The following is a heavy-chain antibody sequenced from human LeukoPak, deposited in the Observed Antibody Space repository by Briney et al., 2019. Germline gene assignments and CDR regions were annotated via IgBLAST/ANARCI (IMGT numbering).Heavy chain of an antibody. J-gene: IGHJ3*02. Sequence: PGGSLRLSWAASGVTFSSYAMSWVRQAPGKGLEWVSYISSSSSTIYYADSVKGRFSISRDNAKNSLYLQMNSLRAEDTAVYYCARDGLGDLGPSTDAFDIWGQGTMVTVSS. CDR1: GVTFSSYA. D-gene: IGHD7-27*01. CDR2: ISSSSSTI. CDR3: ARDGLGDLGPSTDAFDI. V-gene: IGHV3-48*01.